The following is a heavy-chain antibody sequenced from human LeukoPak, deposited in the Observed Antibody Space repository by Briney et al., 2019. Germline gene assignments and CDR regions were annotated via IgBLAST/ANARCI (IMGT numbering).Heavy chain of an antibody. CDR2: INPSGGST. CDR3: ARGPRITMVRGGQWCYYMDV. Sequence: ASVKVSCKASGGAFTSYYMYWVRQAPGQGLEWMGIINPSGGSTNYAQKFQGRVTVTRDTSTSTVYMELSSLRSEDTAVYYCARGPRITMVRGGQWCYYMDVWGKGTTVTIAS. D-gene: IGHD3-10*01. CDR1: GGAFTSYY. V-gene: IGHV1-46*01. J-gene: IGHJ6*03.